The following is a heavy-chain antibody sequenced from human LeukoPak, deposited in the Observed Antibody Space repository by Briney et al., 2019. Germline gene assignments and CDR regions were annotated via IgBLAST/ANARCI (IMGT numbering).Heavy chain of an antibody. D-gene: IGHD3-9*01. V-gene: IGHV4-38-2*02. CDR2: MYHTGVT. J-gene: IGHJ6*02. CDR1: GFSISSGYY. Sequence: SETLSPTCTVSGFSISSGYYWGWIRQPPGKGLEWIAGMYHTGVTHYNPSLKSRVTISVDTSKNQCSLNLSSVTAADTAVYYCARALLTDYYYYGVDVWGQGTTVTVSS. CDR3: ARALLTDYYYYGVDV.